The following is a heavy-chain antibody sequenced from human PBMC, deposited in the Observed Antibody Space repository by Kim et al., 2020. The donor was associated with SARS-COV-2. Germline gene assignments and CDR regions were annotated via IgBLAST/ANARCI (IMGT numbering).Heavy chain of an antibody. J-gene: IGHJ6*02. CDR3: AGEQLSGEYYFGMDV. V-gene: IGHV6-1*01. Sequence: TLSLTCAISGDSVSTNSAAWNWIRQSPSRGLEWLGRTYYRSKWYNDYAVSVKSRITINPDTSKNQFSLQLNSVTPEDTAVYFCAGEQLSGEYYFGMDVWGQGTTVTVSS. CDR2: TYYRSKWYN. CDR1: GDSVSTNSAA. D-gene: IGHD2-2*01.